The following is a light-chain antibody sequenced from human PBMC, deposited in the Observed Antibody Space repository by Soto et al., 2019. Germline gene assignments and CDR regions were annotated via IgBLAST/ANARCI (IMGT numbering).Light chain of an antibody. CDR3: AAWDDTLNGPV. Sequence: QSVVTQPPSASGTPGQRVTISCSGSSSNIGSNTVNWYQQLPGTAPKLLIYTNDQRPSGVPDRFSGSKSGTSASLAISGLQSEDEADYHCAAWDDTLNGPVFGVGTKLTVL. CDR2: TND. V-gene: IGLV1-44*01. CDR1: SSNIGSNT. J-gene: IGLJ2*01.